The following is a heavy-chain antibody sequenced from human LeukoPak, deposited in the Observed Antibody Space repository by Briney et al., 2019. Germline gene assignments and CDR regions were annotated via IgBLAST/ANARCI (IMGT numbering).Heavy chain of an antibody. CDR3: HGGGTLDY. V-gene: IGHV3-15*01. CDR1: GSTFSNAW. Sequence: GGSLRLSCAASGSTFSNAWMNWVRQAPGKGLEWVGLIKSRSDGGTTDYAAPVKGRFTISRDDSKNTLYLQMNSLKTEDTAVYYCHGGGTLDYWGQGTLVTVSS. J-gene: IGHJ4*02. CDR2: IKSRSDGGTT. D-gene: IGHD1-1*01.